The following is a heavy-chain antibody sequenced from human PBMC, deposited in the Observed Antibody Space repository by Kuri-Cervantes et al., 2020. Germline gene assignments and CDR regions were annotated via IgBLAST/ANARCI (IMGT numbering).Heavy chain of an antibody. V-gene: IGHV1-3*01. CDR3: ARDRAAIEVTDAFDI. D-gene: IGHD2-21*02. CDR2: INAGNGNT. J-gene: IGHJ3*02. CDR1: GYTFTSYA. Sequence: ASVKVSCKASGYTFTSYAMHWVRQAPGQRLEWMGWINAGNGNTKYSQKFQGRVTITRDTSASTVYMELSSLRSEDTAVYYCARDRAAIEVTDAFDIWGQGTMVTVSS.